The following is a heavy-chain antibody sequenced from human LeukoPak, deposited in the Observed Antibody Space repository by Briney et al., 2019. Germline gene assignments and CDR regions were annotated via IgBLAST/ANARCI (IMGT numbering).Heavy chain of an antibody. CDR2: INPNSGDT. V-gene: IGHV1-2*02. CDR3: ARAGYRESYYFDY. CDR1: GYTLTDLS. J-gene: IGHJ4*02. D-gene: IGHD6-25*01. Sequence: ASVTVSFTVSGYTLTDLSMHWVRQAPGQGLEWMGWINPNSGDTSYAQKFQGRVTMTRDTSISTAYMELSSLRSDDTAVYYCARAGYRESYYFDYWGQGTLVTVSS.